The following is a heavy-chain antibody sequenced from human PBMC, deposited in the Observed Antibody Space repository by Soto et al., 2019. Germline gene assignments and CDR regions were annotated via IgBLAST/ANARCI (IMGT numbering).Heavy chain of an antibody. CDR2: INPSGGST. D-gene: IGHD3-16*02. Sequence: ASVKVSCKASGYTFTSYYMHWVRQAPGQGLEWMGIINPSGGSTSYAQKFQGRVTMTRDTSASTVYMELSSLRSEDTAVYYCARDSSFGGVISYFDYWGQGTLVTVSS. CDR3: ARDSSFGGVISYFDY. V-gene: IGHV1-46*01. CDR1: GYTFTSYY. J-gene: IGHJ4*02.